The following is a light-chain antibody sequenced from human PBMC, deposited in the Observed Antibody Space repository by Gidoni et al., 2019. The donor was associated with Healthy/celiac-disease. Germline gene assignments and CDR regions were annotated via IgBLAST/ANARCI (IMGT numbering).Light chain of an antibody. V-gene: IGKV3-20*01. J-gene: IGKJ4*01. Sequence: VLPQSPGTLALSPGDRATLACRASQSVSSSYLAWYQQKPGQAPRLLIYGASSRATGIPERFSGSGSGTDFTLTISRLEPEDFAVYYCQQYGSSPLTFGGXTKVEIK. CDR3: QQYGSSPLT. CDR1: QSVSSSY. CDR2: GAS.